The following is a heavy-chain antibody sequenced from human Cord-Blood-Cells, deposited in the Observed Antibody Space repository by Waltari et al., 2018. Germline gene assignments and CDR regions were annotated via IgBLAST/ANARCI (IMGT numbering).Heavy chain of an antibody. CDR1: RGSIRSSSSY. CDR3: ARIPYLSSGYYYYYYYGMDV. Sequence: QLQLQESGPGLVKPSATLSLTCTVSRGSIRSSSSYWGWIRPPPGQGLEWIGSIYYSGSTYYNPSLKSRVTISVDTSKNQFSLKLSSVTAADTAVYYCARIPYLSSGYYYYYYYGMDVWGQGTTVTVSS. V-gene: IGHV4-39*01. D-gene: IGHD3-22*01. J-gene: IGHJ6*02. CDR2: IYYSGST.